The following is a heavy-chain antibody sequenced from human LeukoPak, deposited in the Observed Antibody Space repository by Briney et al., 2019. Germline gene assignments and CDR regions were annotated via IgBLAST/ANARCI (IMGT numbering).Heavy chain of an antibody. J-gene: IGHJ4*02. D-gene: IGHD6-19*01. CDR2: IYYSGST. CDR1: GGSISSYY. Sequence: PSETLSLTCTVSGGSISSYYWSWIRQPPGKGLEWIGYIYYSGSTNYNPSLKSRVTISVDTSKNQFSLKLSSVTAADTAVYYCARGGQWLDSFDYWGRGTLVTVSS. V-gene: IGHV4-59*01. CDR3: ARGGQWLDSFDY.